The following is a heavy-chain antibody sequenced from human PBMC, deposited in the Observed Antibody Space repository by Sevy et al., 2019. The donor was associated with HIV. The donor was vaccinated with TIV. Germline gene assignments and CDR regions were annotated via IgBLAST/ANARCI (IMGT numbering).Heavy chain of an antibody. J-gene: IGHJ4*02. CDR2: INTSGST. CDR3: ARSNWVTATNGFSKSYYFDY. CDR1: GDSFSSYF. V-gene: IGHV4-4*07. Sequence: SETLSLTCTVSGDSFSSYFWAWIRQPAGKGLEWIGRINTSGSTNYNPSLKSRVTMSVDTSKGQFSLKVTSWTAADTAIYFCARSNWVTATNGFSKSYYFDYWGQGSLVTVSS. D-gene: IGHD7-27*01.